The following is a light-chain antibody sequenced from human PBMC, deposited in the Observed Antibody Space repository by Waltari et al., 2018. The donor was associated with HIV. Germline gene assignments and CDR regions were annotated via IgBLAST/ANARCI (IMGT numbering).Light chain of an antibody. V-gene: IGLV3-1*01. J-gene: IGLJ2*01. CDR1: KLGDKY. Sequence: SYELTQPPSVSVSPGQTASITCSGDKLGDKYACWYQPKPGQSPVVVIYQDSKRPSGIPERFSGSNSGNTATLTISGTQAMDEADYYCQAWDSSTVVFGGGTKLTVL. CDR3: QAWDSSTVV. CDR2: QDS.